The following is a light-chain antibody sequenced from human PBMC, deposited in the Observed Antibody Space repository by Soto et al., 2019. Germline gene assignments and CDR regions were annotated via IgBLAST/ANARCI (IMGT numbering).Light chain of an antibody. CDR3: QQRSNWTLT. CDR1: QSVSSY. CDR2: DAS. Sequence: EIVLTQSPVTLSLSPGEGATLSCRASQSVSSYLAWYQQKPGQAPRLLIYDASNTATGIPARFSGSGSGPDFTLTISSLEPEDFAVYYCQQRSNWTLTFGGGTKV. V-gene: IGKV3-11*01. J-gene: IGKJ4*01.